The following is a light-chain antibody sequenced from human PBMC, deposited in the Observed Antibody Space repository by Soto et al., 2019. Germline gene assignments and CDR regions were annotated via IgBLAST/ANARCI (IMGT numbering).Light chain of an antibody. Sequence: DIVMTQSPLSLPVTPGEPSSISCMSSQXLLYSNGYNYLDWYLQKPGQSPQLLIYLGSNRASGVPDRFSGSGSGTDFTLKISRVEAEDVGVYYCMQALQTPLTFGGGTKVDIK. V-gene: IGKV2-28*01. CDR2: LGS. CDR1: QXLLYSNGYNY. J-gene: IGKJ4*01. CDR3: MQALQTPLT.